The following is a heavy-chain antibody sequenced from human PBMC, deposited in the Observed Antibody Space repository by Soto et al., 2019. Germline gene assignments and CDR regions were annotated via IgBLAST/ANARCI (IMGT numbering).Heavy chain of an antibody. CDR2: IKTDGSEK. CDR3: ARDGNYYDSSGYYYAFDY. J-gene: IGHJ4*02. CDR1: GFTFSSYW. D-gene: IGHD3-22*01. Sequence: GGSLRLSCAASGFTFSSYWMSWVRQAPGKELEWVANIKTDGSEKYYADSVKGRFTISRDNAKNSLYLQMDSLRAEDTAVYYCARDGNYYDSSGYYYAFDYWGQGTLVTVS. V-gene: IGHV3-7*01.